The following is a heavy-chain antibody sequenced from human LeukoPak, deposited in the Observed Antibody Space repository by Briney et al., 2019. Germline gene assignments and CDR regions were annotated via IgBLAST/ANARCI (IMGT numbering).Heavy chain of an antibody. CDR3: TRGGFDHNMDV. CDR1: GFTLSSYW. D-gene: IGHD3-9*01. V-gene: IGHV3-74*01. CDR2: IDHDGTHT. Sequence: PGGSLRLSCAASGFTLSSYWMHWVRQAPGTGPVWVSYIDHDGTHTDYADSVQGRFTVSRDNAKNMLFLQVNGVRAEDTAIYCCTRGGFDHNMDVWGKGTMVAVSS. J-gene: IGHJ6*03.